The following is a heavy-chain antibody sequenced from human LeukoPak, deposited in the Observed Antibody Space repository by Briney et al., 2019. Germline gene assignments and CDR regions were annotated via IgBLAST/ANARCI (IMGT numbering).Heavy chain of an antibody. J-gene: IGHJ3*02. CDR2: IYYSGST. V-gene: IGHV4-59*08. CDR1: GGSISSYY. D-gene: IGHD6-6*01. Sequence: SETLSLTCTVSGGSISSYYWSWIRQPPGKGLEWIGYIYYSGSTNYNPSLQSRVTISVDTSKNQFSLKLSSVTAADTAVYYCARHLGYSSSSGKAFDIWGQGTMVTVS. CDR3: ARHLGYSSSSGKAFDI.